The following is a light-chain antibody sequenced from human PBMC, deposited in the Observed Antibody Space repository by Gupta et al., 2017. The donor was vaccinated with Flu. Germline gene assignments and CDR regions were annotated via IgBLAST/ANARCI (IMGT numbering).Light chain of an antibody. V-gene: IGLV1-44*01. J-gene: IGLJ1*01. CDR1: SSNIGSNN. CDR2: GNS. CDR3: EAWDDSRNGQYV. Sequence: QSVLAQPPSASATPGQRVTISCSGSSSNIGSNNVNWYQQVPGTAPKLLIYGNSQRPSGVPDRFSGSKSGTSASLAISGLQSEDEADYYCEAWDDSRNGQYVFGTGTKVTAL.